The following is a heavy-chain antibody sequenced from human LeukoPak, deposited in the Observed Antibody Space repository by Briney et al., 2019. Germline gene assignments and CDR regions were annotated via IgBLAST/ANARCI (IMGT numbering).Heavy chain of an antibody. CDR2: IKQDGSEK. CDR1: GFTFNSYW. Sequence: GGSLRLSCAASGFTFNSYWMSWVRQAPGKGLEWVANIKQDGSEKYYVDSVKGRFTISRDNAKNSVYLQMNSLRAEDTAVYYCARQLGGSGSYWGQGTLVTVSS. CDR3: ARQLGGSGSY. D-gene: IGHD3-10*01. V-gene: IGHV3-7*01. J-gene: IGHJ4*02.